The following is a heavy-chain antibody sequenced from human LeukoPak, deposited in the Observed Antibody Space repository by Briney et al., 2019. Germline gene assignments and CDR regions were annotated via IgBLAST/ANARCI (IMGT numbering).Heavy chain of an antibody. CDR1: GGSISSYY. V-gene: IGHV4-4*07. D-gene: IGHD5/OR15-5a*01. CDR3: ARDLVSASWFDP. J-gene: IGHJ5*02. Sequence: AETLSLTCTFSGGSISSYYWSWIRQPAGKGLEGIGRIYTSGSTNYNPSLTSRVTMSVDTSKNQFSMKLSSVTAADTAVYYCARDLVSASWFDPWGQGTLVTVSS. CDR2: IYTSGST.